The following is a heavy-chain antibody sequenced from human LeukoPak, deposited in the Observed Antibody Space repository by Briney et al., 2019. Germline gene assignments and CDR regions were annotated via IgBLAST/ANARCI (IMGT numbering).Heavy chain of an antibody. CDR3: ARVTRGYSSGYYYAGEVDY. Sequence: SETLSLTCTVSGGSISSYYWSWIRQPPGKGLEWIGYIYYSGSTNYNPSLKSRVTMSVDTSKNQFSLKLSSVTAADTAVYYCARVTRGYSSGYYYAGEVDYWGQGTLVTVSS. D-gene: IGHD3-22*01. J-gene: IGHJ4*02. CDR1: GGSISSYY. V-gene: IGHV4-59*12. CDR2: IYYSGST.